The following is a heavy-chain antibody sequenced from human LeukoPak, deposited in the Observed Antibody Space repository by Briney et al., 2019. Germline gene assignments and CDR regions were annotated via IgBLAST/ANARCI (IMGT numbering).Heavy chain of an antibody. Sequence: SETLSLTCTVSGGSISSYYWSWIRQPPGKGLEWIGYIYYSGSTNYNPSLKSRVTISVDTSKNQFSLKLSSVTAADTAVYYCARGYYDILTSDAFNIWGQGTMVTVSS. D-gene: IGHD3-9*01. V-gene: IGHV4-59*01. CDR3: ARGYYDILTSDAFNI. CDR2: IYYSGST. CDR1: GGSISSYY. J-gene: IGHJ3*02.